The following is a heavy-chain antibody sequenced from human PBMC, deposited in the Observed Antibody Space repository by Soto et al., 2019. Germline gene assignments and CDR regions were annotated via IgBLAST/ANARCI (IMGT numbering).Heavy chain of an antibody. V-gene: IGHV4-4*07. Sequence: SETLSLTCTVSAGSINTFYWSWVRQPAGKGLEWIGRIFSSGSTSVNPSLESRVAMSVDTSKNHFSLNLSSVTAADMAVYYCAREGSYSAYNFAHGIQLWSFDFWGQGALVTVSS. CDR2: IFSSGST. CDR1: AGSINTFY. J-gene: IGHJ4*02. CDR3: AREGSYSAYNFAHGIQLWSFDF. D-gene: IGHD5-12*01.